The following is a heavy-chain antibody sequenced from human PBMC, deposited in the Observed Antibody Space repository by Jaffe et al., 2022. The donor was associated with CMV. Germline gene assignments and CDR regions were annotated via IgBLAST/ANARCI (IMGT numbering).Heavy chain of an antibody. J-gene: IGHJ4*02. CDR3: AKDFGHSGEIY. D-gene: IGHD6-19*01. V-gene: IGHV3-23*04. CDR2: VTGSGSGT. Sequence: EVQLVESGGGLVQPGESLRLSCAASGFTFTNYAMTWVRQAPGKGLEWVSTVTGSGSGTHYADSVKGRFTVSRDNSKDTMYLQMNSLRAEDTAVYYCAKDFGHSGEIYWGQGTLVIVSS. CDR1: GFTFTNYA.